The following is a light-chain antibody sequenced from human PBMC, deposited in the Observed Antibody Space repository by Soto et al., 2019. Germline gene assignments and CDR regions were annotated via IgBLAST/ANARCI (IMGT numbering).Light chain of an antibody. V-gene: IGKV1-12*01. CDR1: QGLSSW. Sequence: DIQMTQSPSSVSASVGDRVTITCRASQGLSSWLAWYQQKPGKAPELLIFATSTLQSGVPSRFSGSGSGTDFTLTISSLQTEDFATSYCQHIGVFGPGTQVDI. CDR3: QHIGV. J-gene: IGKJ3*01. CDR2: ATS.